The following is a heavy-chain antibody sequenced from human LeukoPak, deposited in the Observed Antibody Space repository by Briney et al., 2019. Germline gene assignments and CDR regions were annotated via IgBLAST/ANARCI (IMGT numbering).Heavy chain of an antibody. D-gene: IGHD3-22*01. CDR3: AVYYFDNFKY. Sequence: GASVKVSCKTPGYTFIGYYMHWVRQAPGQGLEWMGRINPNSGGTNYAQRFQGRVTMTRDTSLSTAYMDLSSLRSDGTAVYYCAVYYFDNFKYWGQGTLVTVSS. J-gene: IGHJ4*02. CDR2: INPNSGGT. CDR1: GYTFIGYY. V-gene: IGHV1-2*06.